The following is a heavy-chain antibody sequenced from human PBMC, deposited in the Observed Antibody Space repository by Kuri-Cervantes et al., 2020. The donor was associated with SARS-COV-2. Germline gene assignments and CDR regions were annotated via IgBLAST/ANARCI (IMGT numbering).Heavy chain of an antibody. Sequence: ASVKVSCKVSGYTLTELSMHWVRQAPGKGLEWMGGFDPEDGETIYAQKFQGGVTMTEDTSTDTAYMELSRLRSDDTAVYYCARDPREYYYDSSGTIRTEESYFDYWGQGTLVTVSS. V-gene: IGHV1-24*01. CDR3: ARDPREYYYDSSGTIRTEESYFDY. J-gene: IGHJ4*02. CDR1: GYTLTELS. CDR2: FDPEDGET. D-gene: IGHD3-22*01.